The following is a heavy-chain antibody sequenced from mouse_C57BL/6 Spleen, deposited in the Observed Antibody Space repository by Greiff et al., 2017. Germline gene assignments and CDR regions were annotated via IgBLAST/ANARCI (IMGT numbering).Heavy chain of an antibody. Sequence: QVQLKQSGPGLVAPSQSLSITCTVSGFSLTSYGVHWVRQPPGKGLEWLVVIWSDGSTTYNSATKSRLSIRKDNSKSQVFLTVNILQTDATAMYYCARHGGSSGFASWGQGTLVTVSA. CDR3: ARHGGSSGFAS. J-gene: IGHJ3*01. D-gene: IGHD1-1*01. CDR2: IWSDGST. CDR1: GFSLTSYG. V-gene: IGHV2-6-1*01.